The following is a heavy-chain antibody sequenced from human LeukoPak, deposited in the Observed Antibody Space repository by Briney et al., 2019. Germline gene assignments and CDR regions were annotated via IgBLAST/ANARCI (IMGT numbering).Heavy chain of an antibody. CDR1: GGSISSSSYY. J-gene: IGHJ6*03. CDR2: IYYSGST. D-gene: IGHD2-2*01. Sequence: SETLSLTCTVSGGSISSSSYYWGWIRQPPGKGLEWIGSIYYSGSTYYNPSLKSRVTISVDTSKNQFSLKLSSVTAADTAVYYCARQRFRVVPAAINYYYYMDVWGKGTTVTVSS. CDR3: ARQRFRVVPAAINYYYYMDV. V-gene: IGHV4-39*07.